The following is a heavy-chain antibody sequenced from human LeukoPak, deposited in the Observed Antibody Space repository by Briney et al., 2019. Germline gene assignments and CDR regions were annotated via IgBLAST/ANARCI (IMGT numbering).Heavy chain of an antibody. J-gene: IGHJ5*02. CDR2: IKKDGSET. CDR3: LQYNSENT. Sequence: GGSLRLSCVASGLTFSNPWITWFRKAPGKGLEWVANIKKDGSETYYVDSVRGRFTVSRDNDKNSLYLEMNSLRDEDTAVYYCLQYNSENTWGQGTLVTVSS. CDR1: GLTFSNPW. D-gene: IGHD1-14*01. V-gene: IGHV3-7*01.